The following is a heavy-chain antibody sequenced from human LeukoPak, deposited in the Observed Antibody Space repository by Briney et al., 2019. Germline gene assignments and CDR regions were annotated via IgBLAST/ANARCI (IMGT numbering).Heavy chain of an antibody. CDR1: GGSISSYY. CDR3: AGYVVVTAMFDY. CDR2: IYYSGST. J-gene: IGHJ4*02. V-gene: IGHV4-59*08. Sequence: SETLSLTCTVSGGSISSYYWSWIRQPPGKGQEWIGYIYYSGSTNYNPSLKSRVTISVDTSKNQFSLKLSSVTAADTAVYSCAGYVVVTAMFDYWGQGTLVTVSS. D-gene: IGHD2-21*02.